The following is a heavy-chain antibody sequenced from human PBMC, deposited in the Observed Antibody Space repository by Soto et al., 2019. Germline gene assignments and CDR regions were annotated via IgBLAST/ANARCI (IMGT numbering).Heavy chain of an antibody. CDR3: ARGFHFWTTKGSYWFDP. Sequence: QVQLQESGPGLVKPSETLSLTCTVSGGSISSYYWSWIRQPPGKGLEWIGYIYYSGSTNYNPSLKRRVTISVDTSKNQFSLKLSSVTAADTAVYYCARGFHFWTTKGSYWFDPWGQGTLVTVSS. CDR1: GGSISSYY. D-gene: IGHD3-3*02. CDR2: IYYSGST. V-gene: IGHV4-59*01. J-gene: IGHJ5*02.